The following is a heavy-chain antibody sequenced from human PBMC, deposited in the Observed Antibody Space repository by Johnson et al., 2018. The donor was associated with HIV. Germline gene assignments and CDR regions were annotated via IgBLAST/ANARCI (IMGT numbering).Heavy chain of an antibody. CDR1: GFTFSNAW. V-gene: IGHV3-15*01. D-gene: IGHD3-22*01. CDR3: TTGHYYESSGDAFDI. CDR2: IKSKTDGGTT. J-gene: IGHJ3*02. Sequence: VQLVEYGGGSVQPGGSLRLSCAASGFTFSNAWMSWVRQAPGKGLEWVGRIKSKTDGGTTDYAAPVKGRFTISRDDSKNTLYLQMNSLKTEDTAVYYCTTGHYYESSGDAFDIWGQGTMVTVSS.